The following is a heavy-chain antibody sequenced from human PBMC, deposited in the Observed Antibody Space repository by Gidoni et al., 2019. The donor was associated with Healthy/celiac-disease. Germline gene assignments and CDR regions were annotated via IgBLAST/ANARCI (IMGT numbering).Heavy chain of an antibody. Sequence: EVQLVESGGNLVQPGRSLRLSCAASGFTFDDYAMPWVRQAPGKGLEWVSGISWNSGSIGYADSVKGRFTISRDNAKNSLYLQMNSLRAEDTALYYCAKDLAYSSTCFDYWGQGTLVTVSS. V-gene: IGHV3-9*01. CDR2: ISWNSGSI. CDR1: GFTFDDYA. D-gene: IGHD6-13*01. J-gene: IGHJ4*02. CDR3: AKDLAYSSTCFDY.